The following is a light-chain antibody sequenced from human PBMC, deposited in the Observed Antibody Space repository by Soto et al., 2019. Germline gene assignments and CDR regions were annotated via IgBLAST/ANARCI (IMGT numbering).Light chain of an antibody. CDR3: SSHTSVNTRV. CDR2: EVT. V-gene: IGLV2-14*01. Sequence: QSVLTQPASVSGSPGQSIAISCTGTSSDVGTYDYVSSYQQYPDKAPKLIIYEVTQRPSGVSNRFSGSKSGNTASLTISGLQAEDEADYYCSSHTSVNTRVFGTGTKLTVL. J-gene: IGLJ1*01. CDR1: SSDVGTYDY.